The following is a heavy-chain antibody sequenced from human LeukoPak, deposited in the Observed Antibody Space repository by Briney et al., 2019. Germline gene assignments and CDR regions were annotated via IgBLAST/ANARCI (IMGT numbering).Heavy chain of an antibody. V-gene: IGHV1-18*01. J-gene: IGHJ4*02. Sequence: ASVKVSCKASGFSFTTYGFSWVGQAPGQGLEWVGWISAHNGKTDSAQKFQGRVTMTTDTPTSTAYMELTSLRSDDTAEYYCARVGSSGLLGEFNYWGQGTRVTVSS. CDR3: ARVGSSGLLGEFNY. CDR2: ISAHNGKT. D-gene: IGHD1-26*01. CDR1: GFSFTTYG.